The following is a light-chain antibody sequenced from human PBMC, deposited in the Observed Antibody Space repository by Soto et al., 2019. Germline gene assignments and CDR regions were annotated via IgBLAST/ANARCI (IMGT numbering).Light chain of an antibody. J-gene: IGLJ2*01. CDR1: SSNIGNNA. Sequence: QSVLTQPPSVSEAPRQRVTISCSGSSSNIGNNAVNWYQQLPGKAPKLLIYYDDLLPSGVSDRFSGSKSGTSASLAISGLQSEDEADYDCAAWDDRLNGPVFGGGTKLPVL. CDR2: YDD. CDR3: AAWDDRLNGPV. V-gene: IGLV1-36*01.